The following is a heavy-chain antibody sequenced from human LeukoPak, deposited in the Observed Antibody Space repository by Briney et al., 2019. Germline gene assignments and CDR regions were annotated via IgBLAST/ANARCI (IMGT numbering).Heavy chain of an antibody. Sequence: SETLSLTCTVSGGSITSYYWSWIRQPPGKGLEWIGYAYYSGSINYNPSLKSRVTMSVDTSKNQFSLKLRSVTAVDTAVYYCARYSSWGYFDYWGQGTLVTVSS. CDR1: GGSITSYY. D-gene: IGHD6-6*01. CDR3: ARYSSWGYFDY. V-gene: IGHV4-59*01. CDR2: AYYSGSI. J-gene: IGHJ4*02.